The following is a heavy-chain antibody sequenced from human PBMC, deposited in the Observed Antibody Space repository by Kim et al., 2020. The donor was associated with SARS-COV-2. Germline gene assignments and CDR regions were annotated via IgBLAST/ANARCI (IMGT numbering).Heavy chain of an antibody. Sequence: GGSLRLSCGGSGLTVSQAWMSLVRQAPGKGLEWVGRIKSRSDGGTTDYAAPVKGRFTISRDDSKNTLYLQMNSLKMEDTAVYYCTTDRWSWGQGILVTVS. J-gene: IGHJ4*02. CDR3: TTDRWS. CDR1: GLTVSQAW. CDR2: IKSRSDGGTT. V-gene: IGHV3-15*01. D-gene: IGHD1-1*01.